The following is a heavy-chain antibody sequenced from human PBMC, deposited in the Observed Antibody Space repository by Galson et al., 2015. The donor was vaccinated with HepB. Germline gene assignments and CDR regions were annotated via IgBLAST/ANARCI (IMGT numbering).Heavy chain of an antibody. CDR2: IWHDGSNR. D-gene: IGHD3-16*01. CDR3: ARSPGGVPTVSDWFDP. J-gene: IGHJ5*02. Sequence: SLRLSCAASGFTFSIYGMHWVRQAPGKGLEWVAVIWHDGSNRYYADSVKGRFTISRDNSKNTLYLQMNSLRAEDTAVYYCARSPGGVPTVSDWFDPWGQGTLVTVSS. CDR1: GFTFSIYG. V-gene: IGHV3-33*01.